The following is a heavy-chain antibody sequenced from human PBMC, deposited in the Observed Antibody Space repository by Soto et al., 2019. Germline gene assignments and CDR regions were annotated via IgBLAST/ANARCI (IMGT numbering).Heavy chain of an antibody. D-gene: IGHD2-2*01. V-gene: IGHV1-18*01. CDR1: GYTFTTYG. CDR2: ISGYNGDI. Sequence: QAQMVQSGAEVKKPGASVKVSCRTSGYTFTTYGVSWVRQAPGQGLEWMGWISGYNGDITYAERLQGRLTMTADTSTSTAYMELSSLRPEDTAVYYCALDVALLRLCSTTSCDLAAWGEGTMVTVSS. CDR3: ALDVALLRLCSTTSCDLAA. J-gene: IGHJ5*02.